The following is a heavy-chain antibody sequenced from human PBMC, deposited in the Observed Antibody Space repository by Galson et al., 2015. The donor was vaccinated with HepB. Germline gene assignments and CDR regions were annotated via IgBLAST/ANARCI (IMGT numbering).Heavy chain of an antibody. V-gene: IGHV3-7*03. CDR3: ARRISLVRGIITKPDEYCGRDV. J-gene: IGHJ6*02. D-gene: IGHD3-10*01. CDR1: GFTFSSYW. CDR2: INPDGSEK. Sequence: SLRLSCAASGFTFSSYWMNWVRQAPGKGLEWVANINPDGSEKYYVASLKGRFTISRDNAKNSLYLQMDSLRAEDTAVYYCARRISLVRGIITKPDEYCGRDVWGQGTTVTVAS.